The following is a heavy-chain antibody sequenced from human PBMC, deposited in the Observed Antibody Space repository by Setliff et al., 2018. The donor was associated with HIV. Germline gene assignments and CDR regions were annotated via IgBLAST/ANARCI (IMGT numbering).Heavy chain of an antibody. D-gene: IGHD3-22*01. V-gene: IGHV4-61*09. J-gene: IGHJ4*02. CDR3: ARDDSGYYYDY. Sequence: SETLSLTCNVSGASITSGSYYWSWIRRPAGKGLEWIGNIYSRGPTNYNPSLRSRFIISVDTSKNQLALSLSSVTAADTAVYYCARDDSGYYYDYWGQGKLVTVSS. CDR2: IYSRGPT. CDR1: GASITSGSYY.